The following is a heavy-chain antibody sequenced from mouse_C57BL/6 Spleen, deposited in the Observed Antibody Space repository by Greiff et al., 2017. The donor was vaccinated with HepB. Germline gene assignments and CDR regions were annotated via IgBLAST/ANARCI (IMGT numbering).Heavy chain of an antibody. CDR1: GYTFTDYY. CDR3: AREALTGYYFDY. V-gene: IGHV1-76*01. D-gene: IGHD4-1*01. J-gene: IGHJ2*01. Sequence: VQLQQSGAELVRPGASVKLSCKASGYTFTDYYINWVKQRPGQGLEWIARIYPGSGNTYYNEKFKGKATLTAEKSSSTAYMQLSSLTSEDSAVYFCAREALTGYYFDYWGQGTTLTVSS. CDR2: IYPGSGNT.